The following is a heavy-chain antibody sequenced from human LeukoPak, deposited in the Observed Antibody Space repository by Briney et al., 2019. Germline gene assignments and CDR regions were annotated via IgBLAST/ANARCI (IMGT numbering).Heavy chain of an antibody. D-gene: IGHD3-10*01. CDR2: IYYSGST. Sequence: SDTESLPCTVSGGSISRGDYYWSWIRQPPGKGLEWIGYIYYSGSTYYNPSLKSRVTISVDTSKNQFSLKLSSVTAADTAVYYCARRGGSGSSNWFDPWGQGTLVTVSS. V-gene: IGHV4-30-4*02. CDR3: ARRGGSGSSNWFDP. J-gene: IGHJ5*02. CDR1: GGSISRGDYY.